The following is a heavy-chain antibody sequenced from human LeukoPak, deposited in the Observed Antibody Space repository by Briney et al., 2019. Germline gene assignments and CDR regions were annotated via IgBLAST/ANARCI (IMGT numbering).Heavy chain of an antibody. Sequence: GGSLRLSCAASGFTFSSYAMSWVRQARGTGLERVSGISGSGGSTYYADSVKGRFTISRDNSKNTLYLQMNSLRAEDTAVYYCAKEGRYFDWLLDYWGQGTLVTVSS. CDR2: ISGSGGST. V-gene: IGHV3-23*01. J-gene: IGHJ4*02. CDR1: GFTFSSYA. CDR3: AKEGRYFDWLLDY. D-gene: IGHD3-9*01.